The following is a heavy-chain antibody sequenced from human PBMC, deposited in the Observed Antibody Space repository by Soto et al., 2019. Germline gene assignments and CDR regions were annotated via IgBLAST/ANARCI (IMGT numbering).Heavy chain of an antibody. Sequence: GGSLRLSCAASGFNFSSYAMNWVRQDQGKGLEWVSVISGSDGSTYYADSVKGRFTISRDNSKNTLNLQMNSLRAEDTAVYYCARRSSSWYFDYWGQGTLVTVSS. CDR2: ISGSDGST. D-gene: IGHD6-13*01. CDR1: GFNFSSYA. CDR3: ARRSSSWYFDY. V-gene: IGHV3-23*01. J-gene: IGHJ4*02.